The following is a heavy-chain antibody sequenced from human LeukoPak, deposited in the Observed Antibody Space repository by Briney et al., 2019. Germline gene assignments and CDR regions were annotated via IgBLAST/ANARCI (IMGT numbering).Heavy chain of an antibody. CDR3: ARAKQWELRLLDY. Sequence: SETLSLTCTVSGGSISSYYWSWIRQTPGKGLEWIGYIYYSGNTNYNPSLKSRVTISVDTSKNQFSLKLSSVTAADTAVYYCARAKQWELRLLDYWGQGTLVTVSS. V-gene: IGHV4-59*01. CDR1: GGSISSYY. J-gene: IGHJ4*02. D-gene: IGHD1-26*01. CDR2: IYYSGNT.